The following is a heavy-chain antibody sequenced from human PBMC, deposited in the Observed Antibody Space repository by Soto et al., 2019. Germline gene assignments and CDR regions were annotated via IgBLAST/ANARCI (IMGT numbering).Heavy chain of an antibody. CDR2: INHSGST. CDR1: GGSFSGYY. J-gene: IGHJ5*02. V-gene: IGHV4-34*01. D-gene: IGHD5-12*01. Sequence: PSETLSLTCAVYGGSFSGYYWSWIRQPPGKGLEWIGEINHSGSTNYNPSLKSRVTISVDTSKNQFSLKLSSVTAADTAVYYCAREGIVATRYNWFDPWGQGTLVTVSS. CDR3: AREGIVATRYNWFDP.